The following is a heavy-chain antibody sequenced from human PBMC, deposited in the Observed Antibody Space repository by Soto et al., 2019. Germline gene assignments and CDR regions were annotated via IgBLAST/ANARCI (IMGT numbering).Heavy chain of an antibody. CDR2: LDQDGSER. V-gene: IGHV3-7*01. CDR3: VCGGNFFVY. Sequence: EVQLVESGGGLVQPGGSLRLSCAASGCTFSTYWMTWVRLPPGKGLEWVANLDQDGSERYYVDSVRGRFTISRDNAKNSLYLQMNSLRAEDTDVYYCVCGGNFFVYWGQGTLVTVSP. D-gene: IGHD3-16*01. J-gene: IGHJ4*02. CDR1: GCTFSTYW.